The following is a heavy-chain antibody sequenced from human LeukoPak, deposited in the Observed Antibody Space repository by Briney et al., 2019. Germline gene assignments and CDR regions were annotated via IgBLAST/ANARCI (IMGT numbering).Heavy chain of an antibody. CDR3: ARDRVDYYDSSGYYFGYYYGMDV. CDR1: GYTFTGYY. Sequence: GASVKVSCKASGYTFTGYYMHWVRQAPGQGLEWMGWINPNSGGTNYAQKFQGRVTMTRDTSISTAYMELSRLRSDDTAVCYCARDRVDYYDSSGYYFGYYYGMDVWGQGTTVTVSS. V-gene: IGHV1-2*02. D-gene: IGHD3-22*01. J-gene: IGHJ6*02. CDR2: INPNSGGT.